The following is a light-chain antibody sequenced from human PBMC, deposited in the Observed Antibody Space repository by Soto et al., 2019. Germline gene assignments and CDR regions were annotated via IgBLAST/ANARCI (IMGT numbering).Light chain of an antibody. V-gene: IGLV2-14*01. CDR3: GSFTGIRTYV. J-gene: IGLJ1*01. CDR2: DVS. Sequence: QSALTQPASVSGSPGQSITISCTGTSSDVGGYNYVSWYRQHPGRAPKLMIYDVSNRPSGVSNRFSGSKSGNTASLTISGLQAGVAVDYYCGSFTGIRTYVFGNGTKV. CDR1: SSDVGGYNY.